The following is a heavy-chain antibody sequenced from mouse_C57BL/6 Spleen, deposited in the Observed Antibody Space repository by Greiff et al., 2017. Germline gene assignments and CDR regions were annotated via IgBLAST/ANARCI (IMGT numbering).Heavy chain of an antibody. CDR2: IDPSDSYT. CDR1: GYTFTSYW. CDR3: ARSPYGSSHYFDY. J-gene: IGHJ2*01. V-gene: IGHV1-59*01. Sequence: VQLQQPGAELVRPGTSVKLSCKASGYTFTSYWMHWVKQRPGQGLEWIGVIDPSDSYTNYNQKFKGKATLTVDTSSSTAYMQLSSLTSEDSAVYYCARSPYGSSHYFDYWGQGTTLTVSS. D-gene: IGHD1-1*01.